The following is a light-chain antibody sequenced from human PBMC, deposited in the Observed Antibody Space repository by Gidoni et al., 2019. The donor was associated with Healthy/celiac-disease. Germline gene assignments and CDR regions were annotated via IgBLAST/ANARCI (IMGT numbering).Light chain of an antibody. CDR1: QSVSSSY. CDR3: QQYGSSPLT. V-gene: IGKV3-20*01. Sequence: EIVLTQSPGTLSLSPGDRATLSCMASQSVSSSYLAVYQQKPGQAPRLRIDGASSRATGIPDRFSGSGSGTDVTLTISRLEPEDFAVYYCQQYGSSPLTFGGGTKVEIK. J-gene: IGKJ4*01. CDR2: GAS.